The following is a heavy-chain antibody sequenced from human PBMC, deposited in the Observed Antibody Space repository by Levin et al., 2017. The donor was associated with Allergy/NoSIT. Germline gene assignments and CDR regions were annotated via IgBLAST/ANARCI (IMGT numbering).Heavy chain of an antibody. CDR3: ARDESIAAPGAVEDY. CDR1: GYTFIGYF. CDR2: INPNTGGA. V-gene: IGHV1-2*02. J-gene: IGHJ4*02. D-gene: IGHD6-25*01. Sequence: PTASVKVSCKASGYTFIGYFLHWVRQAPGQGLEWMGWINPNTGGAVYAQNFQGRVTLTRDTSISTAYMELNRLTSDDTAVYYCARDESIAAPGAVEDYWGPGTLVTVSS.